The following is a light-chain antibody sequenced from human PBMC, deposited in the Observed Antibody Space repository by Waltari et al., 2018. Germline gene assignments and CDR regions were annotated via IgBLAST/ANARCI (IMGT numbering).Light chain of an antibody. Sequence: EIVLTQSSGTLSLSPGEGAPLSCRARQSVSRSLAFYQQKPSQAASLLSYYASTRATGIPDRFSGSGSGTDFSLTFSRLEPEDFAVYYCQKYVSLPAKFGQGTTVEIK. J-gene: IGKJ1*01. CDR1: QSVSRS. V-gene: IGKV3-20*01. CDR2: YAS. CDR3: QKYVSLPAK.